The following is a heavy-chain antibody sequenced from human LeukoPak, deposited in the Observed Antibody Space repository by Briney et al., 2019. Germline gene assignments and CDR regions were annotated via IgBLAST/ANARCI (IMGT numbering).Heavy chain of an antibody. J-gene: IGHJ4*02. CDR3: ARDDNWGFDY. CDR1: GFAFSDYS. Sequence: GGSLRLSCAASGFAFSDYSMNWVRQAPGKGLEWIANTRGCGSGMGSGSYYAGAVKGRFTISRDNAKNSLYLQMNSLRAEDTAFYFCARDDNWGFDYWGQGALVTVSS. V-gene: IGHV3-21*05. D-gene: IGHD7-27*01. CDR2: TRGCGSGM.